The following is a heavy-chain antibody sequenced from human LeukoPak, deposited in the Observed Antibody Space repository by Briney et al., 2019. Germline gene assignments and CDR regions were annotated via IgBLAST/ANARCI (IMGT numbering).Heavy chain of an antibody. CDR3: AKGGSGDYYFDY. J-gene: IGHJ4*02. D-gene: IGHD3-10*01. CDR2: INWNGGTT. CDR1: GFTFDENG. V-gene: IGHV3-20*04. Sequence: GGSLRLSCAASGFTFDENGMSWVRQAPGKGLEWVSGINWNGGTTSYADSVKGRFTISRDNAKNSLYLQMNSLRAEDTALYYCAKGGSGDYYFDYWGQGTLVTVSS.